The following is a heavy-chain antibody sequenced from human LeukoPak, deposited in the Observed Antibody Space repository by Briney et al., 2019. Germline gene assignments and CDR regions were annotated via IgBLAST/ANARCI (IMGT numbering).Heavy chain of an antibody. V-gene: IGHV4-39*07. J-gene: IGHJ2*01. CDR3: ARDVTTTVTRPRYFDL. CDR1: GGSISSSSYY. CDR2: IYYSGST. Sequence: SETLSLTCTVSGGSISSSSYYWGWIRQPPGKGLEWIGSIYYSGSTYYNPSLKSRVTMSVDTSKNQFSLKLSSVTAADTAVYYCARDVTTTVTRPRYFDLWGRGTLVTVSS. D-gene: IGHD4-17*01.